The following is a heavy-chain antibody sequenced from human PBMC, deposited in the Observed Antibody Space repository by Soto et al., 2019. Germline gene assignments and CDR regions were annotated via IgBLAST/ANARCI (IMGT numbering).Heavy chain of an antibody. CDR3: ARDCDESGFSPN. CDR2: MYSNAGCT. V-gene: IGHV3-53*01. CDR1: VFSVRTYY. J-gene: IGHJ4*02. D-gene: IGHD3-22*01. Sequence: PGGSLRLSCAASVFSVRTYYMGLVRQAPGKGLEWVSVMYSNAGCTYYADSVKGRFTISSDNSKNTVFVEMNSLRVEDTAVYYCARDCDESGFSPNWGQGTLVTVSS.